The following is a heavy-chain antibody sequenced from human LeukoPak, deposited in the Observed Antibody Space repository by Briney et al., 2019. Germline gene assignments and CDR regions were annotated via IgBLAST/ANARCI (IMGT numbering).Heavy chain of an antibody. D-gene: IGHD3-22*01. CDR1: GGSFSGYY. CDR3: ARGRQDVTMIVVVMTAVSYYLDV. V-gene: IGHV4-34*01. Sequence: SSETLSLTCAVNGGSFSGYYWTWIRQTPEKGLEWIGEMNPSGSTSYNPSLKSRVTISVDTSKNQFSLKLSSVTAADTAVYYCARGRQDVTMIVVVMTAVSYYLDVWGKGTTVTVS. CDR2: MNPSGST. J-gene: IGHJ6*03.